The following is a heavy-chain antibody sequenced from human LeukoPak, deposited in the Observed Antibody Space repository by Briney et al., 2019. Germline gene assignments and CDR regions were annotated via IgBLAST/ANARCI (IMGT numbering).Heavy chain of an antibody. D-gene: IGHD1-26*01. Sequence: GGSLRLSCAASRFTFSSYEMNWVRQAPGKGLEWVSYITSSGGSNIYYADSVKGRFTISRDNAKNSLYLQMNSLRAEDTAVYYCAGGAPSGSHDLFDYFDYWGQGTLVTVSS. CDR3: AGGAPSGSHDLFDYFDY. CDR2: ITSSGGSNI. J-gene: IGHJ4*02. V-gene: IGHV3-48*03. CDR1: RFTFSSYE.